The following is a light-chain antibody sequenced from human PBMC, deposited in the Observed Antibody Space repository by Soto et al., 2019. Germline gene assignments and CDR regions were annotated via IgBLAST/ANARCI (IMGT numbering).Light chain of an antibody. CDR2: GAS. CDR3: QQYNYGAT. Sequence: EVVMTQSPPTLSVSLGERVTLSCRASQSVNNHVAWYQQKPGEAPRILIFGASIRGTGIPARFSGSGSGTEFSLTIRSLQSDDSAVYYCQQYNYGATFGGGTKVEI. CDR1: QSVNNH. V-gene: IGKV3-15*01. J-gene: IGKJ4*01.